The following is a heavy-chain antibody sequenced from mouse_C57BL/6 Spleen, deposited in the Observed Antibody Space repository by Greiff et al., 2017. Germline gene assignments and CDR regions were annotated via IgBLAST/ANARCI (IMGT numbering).Heavy chain of an antibody. V-gene: IGHV5-6*02. Sequence: KLVESGGDLVKPGGSLKLSCAASGFTFSSYGMSWVRQTPDKRLEWVATISSGGSYTYYPDSVKGRFTISRDNAKNTLYLQMSSLKSEDTAMYYCARRGTTVVAPTAMDYWGQGTSVTVSS. J-gene: IGHJ4*01. CDR2: ISSGGSYT. D-gene: IGHD1-1*01. CDR3: ARRGTTVVAPTAMDY. CDR1: GFTFSSYG.